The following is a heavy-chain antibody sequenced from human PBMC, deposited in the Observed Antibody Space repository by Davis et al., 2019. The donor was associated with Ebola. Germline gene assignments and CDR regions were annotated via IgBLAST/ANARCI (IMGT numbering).Heavy chain of an antibody. CDR1: GYTFSNYA. CDR2: MNPNSGDT. V-gene: IGHV1-8*01. Sequence: AASVKVSCKASGYTFSNYAINCVRQATGQGLQWMGWMNPNSGDTGYAQKFQGRVTMTRNTSISTAYMELSSLRSEYTAVYYCAREGTGDGFIYYYGMDVWGQGTTVTVSS. D-gene: IGHD1-1*01. CDR3: AREGTGDGFIYYYGMDV. J-gene: IGHJ6*02.